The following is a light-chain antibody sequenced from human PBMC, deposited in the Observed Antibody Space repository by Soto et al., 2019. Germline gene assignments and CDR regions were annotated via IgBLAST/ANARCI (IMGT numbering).Light chain of an antibody. Sequence: IQLTQSPSSLSASVGDRVSISCRASQGNNTFVAWYQQKSGKAPKLLIYGASTLQSGVPSRFSGSGSGTEFTLTISGLQPEDFATYYCQQLTARLFSFGQGTKLDIK. CDR3: QQLTARLFS. V-gene: IGKV1-9*01. CDR2: GAS. CDR1: QGNNTF. J-gene: IGKJ2*01.